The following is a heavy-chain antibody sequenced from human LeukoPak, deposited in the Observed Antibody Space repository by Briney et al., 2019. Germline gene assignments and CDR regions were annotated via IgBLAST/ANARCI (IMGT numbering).Heavy chain of an antibody. Sequence: PSETLSLTCAVSGYSISSGYYWGWIRQPPRKGLEWIGRIYHSGSTYYNPPPKSRVPISVDTSKNQFSLNLSSVTAADTAVYYCARRGFGWYDSSGYIFDYWGQGTLVTVSS. CDR2: IYHSGST. V-gene: IGHV4-38-2*01. D-gene: IGHD3-22*01. CDR3: ARRGFGWYDSSGYIFDY. J-gene: IGHJ4*02. CDR1: GYSISSGYY.